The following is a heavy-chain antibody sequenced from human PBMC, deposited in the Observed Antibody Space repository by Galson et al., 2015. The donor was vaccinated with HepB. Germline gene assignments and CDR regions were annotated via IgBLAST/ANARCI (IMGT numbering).Heavy chain of an antibody. CDR1: VFSLSNARMG. CDR3: ARISFCSSTSCYSGAFDI. Sequence: PALVKPTQTLTLTCTVSVFSLSNARMGVSWIRQPPGKALEWLAHIFSNDEKSYSTSLKSRLTISKDTSKSQVVLTMTNMDPVDTATYDCARISFCSSTSCYSGAFDIWGQGTMVTVSS. CDR2: IFSNDEK. J-gene: IGHJ3*02. V-gene: IGHV2-26*01. D-gene: IGHD2-2*01.